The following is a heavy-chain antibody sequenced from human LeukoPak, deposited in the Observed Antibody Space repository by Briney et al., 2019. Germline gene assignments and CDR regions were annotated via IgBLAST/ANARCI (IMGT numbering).Heavy chain of an antibody. CDR3: ARLTYYYDNSGYYSAYYFDY. CDR2: IYHSGST. D-gene: IGHD3-22*01. Sequence: SETLSLTCAVSGGSISSSNWWSWVRQPPGKGLEWIGEIYHSGSTNYNPSLKSRVTISVDKSKNQFSLKLSSVTAADTAVYYCARLTYYYDNSGYYSAYYFDYWGQGTLVTVSS. V-gene: IGHV4-4*02. J-gene: IGHJ4*02. CDR1: GGSISSSNW.